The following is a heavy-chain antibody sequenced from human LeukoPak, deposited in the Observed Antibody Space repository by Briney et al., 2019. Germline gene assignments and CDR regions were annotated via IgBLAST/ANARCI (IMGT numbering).Heavy chain of an antibody. CDR3: ARVVDVGATTWYYYYGMDV. CDR2: MNPNSGNT. J-gene: IGHJ6*02. V-gene: IGHV1-8*01. Sequence: SVTVSCKASGYTFTSYEINWVRQAAGQGLEWMGWMNPNSGNTGYAQKFQGRVTMTRNTSISTAYMELSSLRSEDTAVYYCARVVDVGATTWYYYYGMDVWGQGTTVTVSS. D-gene: IGHD1-26*01. CDR1: GYTFTSYE.